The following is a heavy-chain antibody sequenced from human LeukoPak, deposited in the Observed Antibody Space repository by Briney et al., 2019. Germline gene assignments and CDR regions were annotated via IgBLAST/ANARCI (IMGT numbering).Heavy chain of an antibody. CDR1: GGSISSGSYY. Sequence: SETLSLTCTVSGGSISSGSYYWSWIRQPAGKGLEWIGRIYTSGSTNYNPSLKSRVTISVDTSKNQFSLKLSSVTAADTAVYYCARDRGVGAILHYYYYYYMDVWGKGTTVTISS. CDR2: IYTSGST. CDR3: ARDRGVGAILHYYYYYYMDV. J-gene: IGHJ6*03. V-gene: IGHV4-61*02. D-gene: IGHD1-26*01.